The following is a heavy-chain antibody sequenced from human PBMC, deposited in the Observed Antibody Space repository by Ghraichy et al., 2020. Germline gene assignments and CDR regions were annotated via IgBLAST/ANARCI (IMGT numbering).Heavy chain of an antibody. CDR1: GFTFSSYA. V-gene: IGHV3-23*01. CDR3: AKGFIAVVAGRAVDAFDI. Sequence: GGSLRLSCAASGFTFSSYAMSWVRQAPGKGLEWVSAISGSGGSTYYADSVKGRFTISRDNSKNTLYLQMNSLRAEDTAVYYCAKGFIAVVAGRAVDAFDIWGQGTMVTVSS. CDR2: ISGSGGST. D-gene: IGHD6-19*01. J-gene: IGHJ3*02.